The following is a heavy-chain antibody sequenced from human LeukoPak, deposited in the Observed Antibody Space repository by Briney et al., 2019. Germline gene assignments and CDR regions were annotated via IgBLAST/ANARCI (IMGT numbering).Heavy chain of an antibody. Sequence: GGSLRLSCAASGFTFSSYAMRWVRQAPGKGLEGGSAICCSGGSTYYVDPVKGRFTISRDNSKNTLYLQMNSLRAEDTAVYYGAKGRIAVAGILDYWGQGTLVTVSS. CDR2: ICCSGGST. CDR3: AKGRIAVAGILDY. J-gene: IGHJ4*02. V-gene: IGHV3-23*01. CDR1: GFTFSSYA. D-gene: IGHD6-19*01.